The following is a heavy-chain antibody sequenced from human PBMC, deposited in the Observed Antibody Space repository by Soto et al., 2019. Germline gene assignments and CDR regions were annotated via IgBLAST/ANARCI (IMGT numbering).Heavy chain of an antibody. V-gene: IGHV4-59*01. D-gene: IGHD2-21*01. J-gene: IGHJ4*02. CDR3: ARVMWSTTYYYFGY. CDR1: GGSISSYY. CDR2: IYYSGST. Sequence: PSETLSLTCTVSGGSISSYYWSWIRQPPGKGLEWIGYIYYSGSTNYNPSLKSRVTISVDTSKNQFSLKLSSVTAADTAVYYCARVMWSTTYYYFGYWGQGTLVTVSS.